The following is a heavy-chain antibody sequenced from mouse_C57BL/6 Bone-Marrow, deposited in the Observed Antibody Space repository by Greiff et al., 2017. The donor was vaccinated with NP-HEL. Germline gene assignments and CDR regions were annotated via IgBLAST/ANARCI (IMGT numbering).Heavy chain of an antibody. Sequence: VQLQQPGAELVMPGASVKLSCKASGYTFTSYWMHWVKQRPGQGLEWIGEIDPSDSYTNYNQKFKGKSTLTVDKSSSTAYMQLSSLTSEDSAVYFCARGGEWGYWGQGTTLTVSS. CDR2: IDPSDSYT. CDR1: GYTFTSYW. V-gene: IGHV1-69*01. D-gene: IGHD1-3*01. CDR3: ARGGEWGY. J-gene: IGHJ2*01.